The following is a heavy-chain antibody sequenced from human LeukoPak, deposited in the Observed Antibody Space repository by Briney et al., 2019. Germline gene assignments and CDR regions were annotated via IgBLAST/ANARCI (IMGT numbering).Heavy chain of an antibody. CDR1: GFTFSDYY. Sequence: GGSLRLSCAASGFTFSDYYMSWIRQAPGKGLEWVSYISNCGSTIYYADSVKGRFTISRDNAKNSLYLQMNSLRAEDTALYYCARTIPEYASDPWGQGTLVTVSS. D-gene: IGHD3-16*01. J-gene: IGHJ5*02. CDR2: ISNCGSTI. CDR3: ARTIPEYASDP. V-gene: IGHV3-11*01.